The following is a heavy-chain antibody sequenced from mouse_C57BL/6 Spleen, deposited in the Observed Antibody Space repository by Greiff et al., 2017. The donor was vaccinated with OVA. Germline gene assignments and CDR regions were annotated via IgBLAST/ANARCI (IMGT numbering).Heavy chain of an antibody. V-gene: IGHV1-26*01. Sequence: EVQLQQSGPELVKPGASVKISCKASGYTFTDYYMNWVKQSHGKSLEWIGDINPNNGGTSYNQKFKGKATLTVDKSSSTAYMELRSLTSEDSAVYYCARPPDYYGSHWYFDVWGTGTTVTVSS. J-gene: IGHJ1*03. D-gene: IGHD1-1*01. CDR3: ARPPDYYGSHWYFDV. CDR2: INPNNGGT. CDR1: GYTFTDYY.